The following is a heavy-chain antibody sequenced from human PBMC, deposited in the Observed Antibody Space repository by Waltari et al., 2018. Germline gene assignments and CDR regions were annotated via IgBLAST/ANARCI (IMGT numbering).Heavy chain of an antibody. J-gene: IGHJ4*02. D-gene: IGHD2-2*02. CDR3: ARGSAHCSGSNCYRPLFDY. V-gene: IGHV3-30*04. CDR1: GFTFSSYG. CDR2: ISYDGGEE. Sequence: HVQLVESGGGVVQPGRSLRLSCATSGFTFSSYGIHWVRQAPGKGLGWVTVISYDGGEEFYADSVKGRFTISRDNSKDTVFLQMNSLRAEDTAVYYCARGSAHCSGSNCYRPLFDYWGQGTLVTVSS.